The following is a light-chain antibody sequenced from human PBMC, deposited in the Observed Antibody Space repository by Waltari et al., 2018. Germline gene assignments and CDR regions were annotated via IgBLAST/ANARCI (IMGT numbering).Light chain of an antibody. Sequence: QSVLTQPPSASGTPGQRVTISCSGRSSNIGSNTVNWYQQLPGTAPKLLIYSNNRRPSGVPDRFSGSKSGTSASLAISGLRSEDEADYYCATWDDSLKGPVFGGGTKLTVL. CDR3: ATWDDSLKGPV. CDR1: SSNIGSNT. CDR2: SNN. V-gene: IGLV1-44*01. J-gene: IGLJ2*01.